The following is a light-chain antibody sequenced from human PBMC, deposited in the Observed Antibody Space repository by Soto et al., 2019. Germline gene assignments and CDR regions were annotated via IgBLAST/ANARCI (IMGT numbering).Light chain of an antibody. V-gene: IGKV3-20*01. CDR3: QQYDYSPRT. CDR2: GAS. Sequence: EIVLTQSPGTLSLSPGETATLSCRAGQTVTSYLAWYQQKPGQAPRLLIYGASSRATGIPDRFSGSGSGTDFTLSISRLEPEAFAVYYCQQYDYSPRTFGPYTQVEI. CDR1: QTVTSY. J-gene: IGKJ1*01.